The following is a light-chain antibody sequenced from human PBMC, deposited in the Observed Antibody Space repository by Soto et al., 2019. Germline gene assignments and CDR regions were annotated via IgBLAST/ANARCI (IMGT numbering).Light chain of an antibody. CDR2: NSN. CDR1: NSNIGINP. CDR3: SAWDDTIYGPV. V-gene: IGLV1-44*01. Sequence: QSVLTQPPSASGTPGQRVAISCSGGNSNIGINPVNWYLHLPGTAPKLLIYNSNQRPSGVPDRFSGSKSGTSASLAIGGLQSEDEADYFCSAWDDTIYGPVFGGGTKLTVL. J-gene: IGLJ2*01.